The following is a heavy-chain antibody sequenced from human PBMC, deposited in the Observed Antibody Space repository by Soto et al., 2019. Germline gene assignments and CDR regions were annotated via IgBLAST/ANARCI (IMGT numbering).Heavy chain of an antibody. CDR2: INAGNGNT. CDR3: ARVGNYYGSGNPRPHHLYPMDV. D-gene: IGHD3-10*01. J-gene: IGHJ6*02. CDR1: GYTFTSYA. V-gene: IGHV1-3*01. Sequence: VASVKVSCKASGYTFTSYAMHWVRQAPGQRLEWMGWINAGNGNTKYSQKFQGRVTMTRDTSTTTVYMGLSSLRSEDTAVYYCARVGNYYGSGNPRPHHLYPMDVWGQGTTVTVSS.